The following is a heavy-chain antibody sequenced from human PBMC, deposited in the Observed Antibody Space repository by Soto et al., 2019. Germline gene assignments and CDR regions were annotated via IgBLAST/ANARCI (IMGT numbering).Heavy chain of an antibody. J-gene: IGHJ6*02. CDR1: GFTFSSYG. V-gene: IGHV3-33*01. CDR3: ARQHRDILTGLRWNGMDV. CDR2: IWFDGSNK. Sequence: VQLVESGGGVVQPGRSLRLSCAASGFTFSSYGMHWVRQAPGKGLEWEAVIWFDGSNKYYADSVKGRFTISRDNSNNTLYLQMNSLRAGDTAVYYCARQHRDILTGLRWNGMDVWGQGTTVTVSS. D-gene: IGHD3-9*01.